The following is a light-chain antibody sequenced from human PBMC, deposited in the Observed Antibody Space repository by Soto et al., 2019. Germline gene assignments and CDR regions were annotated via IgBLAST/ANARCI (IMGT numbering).Light chain of an antibody. Sequence: QSALTQPASVSGSPGQAITISCTGTSSDVGGYTYVSWYQQHPGKAPKFIIYGVSNRPSGVSNRFSGSKSGNTASLTISGLQAEDEADYYCSSYTVSNTRQIVFGTGTKVTVL. V-gene: IGLV2-14*01. CDR3: SSYTVSNTRQIV. CDR1: SSDVGGYTY. J-gene: IGLJ1*01. CDR2: GVS.